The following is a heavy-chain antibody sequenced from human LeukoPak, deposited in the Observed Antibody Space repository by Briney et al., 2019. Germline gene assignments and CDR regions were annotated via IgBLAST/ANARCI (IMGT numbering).Heavy chain of an antibody. Sequence: GAPRPSPAPSAVTFPSFKTNLVRPAPGEGGGGVSSTSSSSSYIYYADSVKGRFTISRDNAKNSLYLQMNSLRAEDTAVYYCARDLGYSYGLSHGGYWGQGTLVTVSS. D-gene: IGHD5-18*01. CDR2: TSSSSSYI. CDR1: AVTFPSFK. J-gene: IGHJ4*02. CDR3: ARDLGYSYGLSHGGY. V-gene: IGHV3-21*01.